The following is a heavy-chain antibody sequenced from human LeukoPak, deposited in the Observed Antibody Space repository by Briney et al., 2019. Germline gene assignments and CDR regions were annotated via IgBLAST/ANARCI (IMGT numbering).Heavy chain of an antibody. V-gene: IGHV1-69*13. J-gene: IGHJ5*02. D-gene: IGHD3-16*02. CDR1: GGTFSSYA. CDR2: IIPIFGTA. CDR3: ARGLLRLGELSLPNWFDP. Sequence: SVKVSCKASGGTFSSYAISWVRQAPGQGLEWMGGIIPIFGTANYAQKFQGRVTITADESTSTAYMELSSLRSEDTAVYYCARGLLRLGELSLPNWFDPWGQGTLVTVSS.